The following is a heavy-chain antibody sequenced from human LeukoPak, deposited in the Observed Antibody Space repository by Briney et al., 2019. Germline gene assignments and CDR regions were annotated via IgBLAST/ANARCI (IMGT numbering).Heavy chain of an antibody. Sequence: GESLKISCKASGSSFTSYWIGWVRQMPGKGLEWMGIIYPDDSDTRYSPSFQGQVTMSVDKSINTAYMQWSSLKASDTAIYYCARTWLLGYFDYWGQGTLVTVSS. CDR3: ARTWLLGYFDY. D-gene: IGHD5-12*01. CDR2: IYPDDSDT. CDR1: GSSFTSYW. V-gene: IGHV5-51*01. J-gene: IGHJ4*02.